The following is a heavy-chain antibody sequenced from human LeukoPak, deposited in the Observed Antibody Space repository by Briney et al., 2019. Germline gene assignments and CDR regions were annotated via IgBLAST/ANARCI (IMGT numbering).Heavy chain of an antibody. V-gene: IGHV4-4*02. CDR2: IYHSGST. CDR1: GGSISSSNW. D-gene: IGHD3-3*01. CDR3: ARAGFRSGLHYFDY. Sequence: PSGTLSLTCAVSGGSISSSNWWSWVRQPPGKGLEWIGEIYHSGSTNYNPSLKSQVTISVDKSKNQFSLKLSSVTAADTAVYYCARAGFRSGLHYFDYWGQGTLVTVSS. J-gene: IGHJ4*02.